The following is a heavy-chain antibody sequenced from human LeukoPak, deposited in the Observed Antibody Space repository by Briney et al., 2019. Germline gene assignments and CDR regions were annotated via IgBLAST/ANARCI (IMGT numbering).Heavy chain of an antibody. CDR2: INHSGST. Sequence: PSETLSLTCAVYGGSFSGYYWSWIRQPPGKGLEWIGEINHSGSTNYNPSLKSRVTISVDTSKNQFSLKLSSVTAAGTAVYYCARRTYYYYMDVWGKGTTVTVSS. J-gene: IGHJ6*03. CDR1: GGSFSGYY. V-gene: IGHV4-34*01. CDR3: ARRTYYYYMDV.